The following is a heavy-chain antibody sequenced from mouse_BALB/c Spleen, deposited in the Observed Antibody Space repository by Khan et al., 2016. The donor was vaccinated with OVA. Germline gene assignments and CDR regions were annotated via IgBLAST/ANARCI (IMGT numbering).Heavy chain of an antibody. J-gene: IGHJ2*01. V-gene: IGHV1-7*01. CDR1: GYTFANYW. CDR2: INPSTGYT. CDR3: SSLGSSYGTTFFY. D-gene: IGHD1-1*01. Sequence: QVQLQQSGAELAKPGASVKMSCKASGYTFANYWMHWVKQRPGQGLDWIGYINPSTGYTDYNQKFKDKATLTADKSSSTAYMQLSSLTSEDSAVYYCSSLGSSYGTTFFYWGQGTTLTVSS.